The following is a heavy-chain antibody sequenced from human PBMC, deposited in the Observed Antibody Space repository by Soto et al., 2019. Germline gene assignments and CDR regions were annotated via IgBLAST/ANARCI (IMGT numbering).Heavy chain of an antibody. Sequence: QVQLVQSGAEVKKPGASVKVSCKASGYTFTGYYMHWVRQAPGQGLEWMGWINPNSGGTNYAQKFQGRVTMTRDTSISTAYMELSRLRSDDTAVYYCARVNVVVVAATREYYFDYWVQGTLVTVSS. J-gene: IGHJ4*02. D-gene: IGHD2-15*01. CDR1: GYTFTGYY. CDR2: INPNSGGT. CDR3: ARVNVVVVAATREYYFDY. V-gene: IGHV1-2*02.